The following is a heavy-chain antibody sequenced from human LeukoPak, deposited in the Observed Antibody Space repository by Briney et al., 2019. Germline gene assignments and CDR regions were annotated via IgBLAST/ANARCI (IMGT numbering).Heavy chain of an antibody. J-gene: IGHJ5*02. V-gene: IGHV4-30-4*08. D-gene: IGHD3-10*01. CDR3: ARDGSLPDYFGSGSSNWFDP. Sequence: SQTLSLTCTVSGGSISSGDDYWSWIRQPPGKGLEWIGYIYYSGNIYYNPSLKSRVTISVDTSKNQFSLKLSSVTAADTAVYYCARDGSLPDYFGSGSSNWFDPWGQGILVTVSP. CDR2: IYYSGNI. CDR1: GGSISSGDDY.